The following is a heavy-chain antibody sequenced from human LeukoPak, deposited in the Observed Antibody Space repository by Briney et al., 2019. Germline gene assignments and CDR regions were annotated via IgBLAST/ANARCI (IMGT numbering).Heavy chain of an antibody. CDR2: INPKRGGT. CDR3: ARVRXDYGAKDIDY. D-gene: IGHD4-23*01. J-gene: IGHJ4*02. Sequence: AXVKVSCXASGYIFNDYYIHWVRQAPGQGLEWMGCINPKRGGTKYVQKFHGRVTMTSDTSMSTVYMEMSRLRSEDTAVYYCARVRXDYGAKDIDYWGQGTLVTVSS. V-gene: IGHV1-2*02. CDR1: GYIFNDYY.